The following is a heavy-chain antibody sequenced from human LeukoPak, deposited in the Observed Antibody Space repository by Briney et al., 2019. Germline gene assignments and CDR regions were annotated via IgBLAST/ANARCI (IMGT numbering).Heavy chain of an antibody. J-gene: IGHJ5*02. Sequence: ASVKVSCKASGGTFSSYAISRVRQAPGQGLEWMGWISAYNGNTNYAQKLQGRVTMTTDTSTSTAYMELRSLRSDDTAVYYCARFSGYYDSSGYYQFDPWGQGTLATVSS. V-gene: IGHV1-18*01. CDR1: GGTFSSYA. D-gene: IGHD3-22*01. CDR2: ISAYNGNT. CDR3: ARFSGYYDSSGYYQFDP.